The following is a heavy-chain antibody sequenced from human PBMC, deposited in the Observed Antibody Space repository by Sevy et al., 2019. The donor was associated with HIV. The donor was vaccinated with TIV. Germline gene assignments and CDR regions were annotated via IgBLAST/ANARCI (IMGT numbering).Heavy chain of an antibody. J-gene: IGHJ3*02. CDR2: FNPNSGDT. V-gene: IGHV1-2*06. D-gene: IGHD2-2*01. Sequence: ASVKVSCKASGYTFIDYYLIWVRQAPGQGFEWMGRFNPNSGDTNYVQKFQGRVTMTRDASINSAYMELSRLTSDDTAVYYCAREWGFAMANAFDIWGQGTMVTVSS. CDR1: GYTFIDYY. CDR3: AREWGFAMANAFDI.